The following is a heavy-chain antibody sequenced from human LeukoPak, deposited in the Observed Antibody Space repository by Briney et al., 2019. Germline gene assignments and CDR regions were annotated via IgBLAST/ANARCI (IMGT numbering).Heavy chain of an antibody. CDR1: GFTFSSYA. CDR3: AKVSGHGDYVSATDY. J-gene: IGHJ4*02. V-gene: IGHV3-23*01. Sequence: GGSLRLSCAASGFTFSSYAMSWVRQAPGKGLEWVSAISGSGGSTYYADSVKGRFTISRDNSKSTLYLQMNSLRAEDTAVYYCAKVSGHGDYVSATDYWGQGTLVTVSS. D-gene: IGHD4-17*01. CDR2: ISGSGGST.